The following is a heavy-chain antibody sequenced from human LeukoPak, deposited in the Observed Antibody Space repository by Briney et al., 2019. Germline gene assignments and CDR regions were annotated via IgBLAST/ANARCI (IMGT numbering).Heavy chain of an antibody. CDR2: IYYSGST. D-gene: IGHD5-24*01. CDR1: GGSISSSSYS. Sequence: SETLSLTCTVSGGSISSSSYSWGWIRQPPGKGLEWIGSIYYSGSTYYNPSLKSRVTISVDTSKNQFSLKLSSVTAADTAVYYCARRPRWLQSSFDYWGQGTLVTVSS. J-gene: IGHJ4*02. V-gene: IGHV4-39*01. CDR3: ARRPRWLQSSFDY.